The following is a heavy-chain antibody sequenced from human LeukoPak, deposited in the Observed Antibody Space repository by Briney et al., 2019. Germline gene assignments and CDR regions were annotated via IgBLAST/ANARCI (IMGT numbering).Heavy chain of an antibody. CDR1: GFTFSDYY. V-gene: IGHV3-11*04. J-gene: IGHJ4*02. Sequence: GGSLRLSCAASGFTFSDYYMSWIRQAPGKGLEWVSYISSSGSTIYYADSVKGRFTISRDNAKNSLYLQMNSLRAEDTAVYYCARDRSQHYCSSTSCYPRFEDYWGQGTLVTVSS. D-gene: IGHD2-2*01. CDR3: ARDRSQHYCSSTSCYPRFEDY. CDR2: ISSSGSTI.